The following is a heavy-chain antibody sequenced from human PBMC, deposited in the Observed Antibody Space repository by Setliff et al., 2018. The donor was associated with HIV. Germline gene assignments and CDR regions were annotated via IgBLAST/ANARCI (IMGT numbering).Heavy chain of an antibody. V-gene: IGHV3-7*01. CDR1: GFTFSNYW. Sequence: HPGGSLRLSCAASGFTFSNYWMSWVRQAPGKGLEWVANIKEGGIEKYYVDAVKDRFIISRDNADNSLYLQMNNLRAGDTAVYYCARSGDGDYYYYMDVWGKGTTVTVSS. CDR3: ARSGDGDYYYYMDV. D-gene: IGHD7-27*01. CDR2: IKEGGIEK. J-gene: IGHJ6*03.